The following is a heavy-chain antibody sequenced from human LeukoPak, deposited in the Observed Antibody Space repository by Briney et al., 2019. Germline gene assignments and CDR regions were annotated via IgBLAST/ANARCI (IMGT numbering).Heavy chain of an antibody. D-gene: IGHD3-9*01. CDR3: AKDRNSLFDWLQQNAFDI. CDR2: ISGSGGST. V-gene: IGHV3-23*01. Sequence: PGGSLRLSCAASGFTFSGSAMSWVRQAPGKGLEWVSSISGSGGSTYYADSVKGRFTISRDNSKNTLYLQMNSLRAEDTAVYYCAKDRNSLFDWLQQNAFDIWGQGTMVTVSS. CDR1: GFTFSGSA. J-gene: IGHJ3*02.